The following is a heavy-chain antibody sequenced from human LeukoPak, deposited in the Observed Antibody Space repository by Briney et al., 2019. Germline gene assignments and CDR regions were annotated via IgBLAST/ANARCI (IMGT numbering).Heavy chain of an antibody. CDR1: GFTFSSYA. V-gene: IGHV3-48*04. Sequence: GGSLRLSCAASGFTFSSYAMNWVRQAPGKGLEWVSYISSSSSTIYYADSVKGRFTISRDNAKNSLYLQMNILRAEDTAVYYCARQATSTQLPNWYFHLWGRGTLVTVSS. CDR2: ISSSSSTI. CDR3: ARQATSTQLPNWYFHL. J-gene: IGHJ2*01. D-gene: IGHD1-1*01.